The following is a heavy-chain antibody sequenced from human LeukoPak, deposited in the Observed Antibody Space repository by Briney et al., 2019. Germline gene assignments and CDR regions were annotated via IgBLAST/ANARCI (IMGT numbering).Heavy chain of an antibody. CDR2: ISSSSTTI. D-gene: IGHD5-18*01. Sequence: GGSLRLSCAACGFTFSSYSMNWVRQARGEGREGVSYISSSSTTIYYADSVKGRFTISTDNAKTSLYLQMNSLRDEDTAVYYCARDLVGYSYLDYWGQGTLAPVS. J-gene: IGHJ4*02. V-gene: IGHV3-48*02. CDR3: ARDLVGYSYLDY. CDR1: GFTFSSYS.